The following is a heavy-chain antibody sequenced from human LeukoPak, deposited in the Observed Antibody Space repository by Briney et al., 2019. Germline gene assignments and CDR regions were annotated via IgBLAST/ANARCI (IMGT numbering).Heavy chain of an antibody. D-gene: IGHD1-26*01. J-gene: IGHJ4*02. CDR2: ISYDGSNK. CDR3: ARDHQWELLGTYYFDY. CDR1: GFTFSSYA. Sequence: GGSLRLSCAASGFTFSSYAMHWVRQAPDKGLEWVAVISYDGSNKYYADSVKGRFTISRDNSKNTLYLQMNSLRAEDTAVYYCARDHQWELLGTYYFDYWGQGTLVTVSS. V-gene: IGHV3-30*04.